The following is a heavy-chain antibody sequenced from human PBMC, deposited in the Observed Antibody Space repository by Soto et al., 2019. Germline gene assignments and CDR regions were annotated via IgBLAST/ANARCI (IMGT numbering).Heavy chain of an antibody. CDR1: GFTFSTSG. Sequence: QVHLVESGGGVVQPGTSLRLSCAASGFTFSTSGMHWVRQAPGKGLEWVAVIYYDGTNKHYADSVRGRFTVARDNSKNTVYLEMNRLRDGDTAVYYCERVGMVRGNVANLFDYWGQRPLVTVSS. CDR2: IYYDGTNK. J-gene: IGHJ4*02. D-gene: IGHD3-10*01. CDR3: ERVGMVRGNVANLFDY. V-gene: IGHV3-33*01.